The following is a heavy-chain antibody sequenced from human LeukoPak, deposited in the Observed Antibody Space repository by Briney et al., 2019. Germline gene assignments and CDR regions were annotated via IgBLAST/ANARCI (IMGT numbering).Heavy chain of an antibody. CDR3: ATRGYGSGSLTSNWFDP. V-gene: IGHV4-34*01. Sequence: SETLSLTCAVYGGSFSGYYWSWIRQPPGKGLEWIGEINHSGSSNYNPSLKSRVTISVDTSKNQFSLKLSSVTAADTAVYYCATRGYGSGSLTSNWFDPWGQGTLVTVSS. CDR1: GGSFSGYY. D-gene: IGHD3-10*01. CDR2: INHSGSS. J-gene: IGHJ5*02.